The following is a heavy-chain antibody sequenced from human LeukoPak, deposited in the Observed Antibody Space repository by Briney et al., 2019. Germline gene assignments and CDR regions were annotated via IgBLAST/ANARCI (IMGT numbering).Heavy chain of an antibody. CDR2: IYYSGST. CDR3: ASGAYSYYYMDV. Sequence: PSETLSLTCTVSGVSISSSNSYWGWIRQPPGKGLEWIGYIYYSGSTNYNPSLKSRVTISVDTSKNQFSLKLSSVTAADTAVYYCASGAYSYYYMDVWGKGTTVTISS. CDR1: GVSISSSNSY. D-gene: IGHD1-26*01. J-gene: IGHJ6*03. V-gene: IGHV4-61*05.